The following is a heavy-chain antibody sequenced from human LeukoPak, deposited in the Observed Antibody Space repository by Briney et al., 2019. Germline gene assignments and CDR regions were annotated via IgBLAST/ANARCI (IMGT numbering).Heavy chain of an antibody. J-gene: IGHJ3*02. Sequence: ASVKVSCKVSGYTLTELSMHWVRQAPGKGIEWMGGFDPEAGKTIYAQNFQGRVTMTEDTSTDTAKMELSSLRSEDTAVYYCATDISDNNDGFDIWGQGTRVTVSS. CDR1: GYTLTELS. CDR3: ATDISDNNDGFDI. D-gene: IGHD2/OR15-2a*01. V-gene: IGHV1-24*01. CDR2: FDPEAGKT.